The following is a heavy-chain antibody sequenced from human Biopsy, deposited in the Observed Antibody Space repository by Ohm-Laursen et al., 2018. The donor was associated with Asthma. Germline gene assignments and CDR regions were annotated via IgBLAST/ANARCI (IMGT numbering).Heavy chain of an antibody. V-gene: IGHV3-30*18. D-gene: IGHD1-26*01. J-gene: IGHJ4*02. CDR3: AKELFPGWELRRGPDS. CDR1: GLVFRTFG. CDR2: ISFDGSNE. Sequence: SLRLSCSASGLVFRTFGMHWVRQAPGKGLEWVAVISFDGSNEDYADSVKGRFTISRDNSKNTLFLEMNSLRPEGTAVYYCAKELFPGWELRRGPDSWGQGTLVTVSS.